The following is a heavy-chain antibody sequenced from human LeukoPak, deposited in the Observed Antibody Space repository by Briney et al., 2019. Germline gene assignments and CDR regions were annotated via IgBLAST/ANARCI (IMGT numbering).Heavy chain of an antibody. CDR2: IIPIFGTA. CDR3: ARGMATIDYYYYYMDV. J-gene: IGHJ6*03. CDR1: GGTFSSYA. Sequence: GASVKVSCKASGGTFSSYAISWVRQAPGQGLEWMGGIIPIFGTANYAQKFQGRVTITTDESTSTAYMELSSLRSEDTAVYYCARGMATIDYYYYYMDVWSKGTTVTVSS. V-gene: IGHV1-69*05. D-gene: IGHD5-24*01.